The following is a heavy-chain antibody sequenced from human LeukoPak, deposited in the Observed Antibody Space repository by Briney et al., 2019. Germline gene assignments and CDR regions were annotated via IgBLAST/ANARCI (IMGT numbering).Heavy chain of an antibody. CDR2: IRYDGTNQ. J-gene: IGHJ5*02. Sequence: GGSLRLSCVASEFMFSNYGMHWVRQAPNKGLEWVAFIRYDGTNQYYADSVRGRFTVSRDNSENTLYLQMNSLRAEDTAVYYCARDFSDTDWFDPWGQGTLVTVSS. D-gene: IGHD5-18*01. V-gene: IGHV3-30*02. CDR1: EFMFSNYG. CDR3: ARDFSDTDWFDP.